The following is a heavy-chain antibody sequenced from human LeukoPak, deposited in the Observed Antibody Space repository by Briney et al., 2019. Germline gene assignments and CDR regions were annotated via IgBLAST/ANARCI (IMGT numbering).Heavy chain of an antibody. CDR2: ISSSGGTT. CDR3: ARSNYYTVDV. J-gene: IGHJ6*02. CDR1: GFTSSDYY. V-gene: IGHV3-11*01. Sequence: PGGSLRLSCAASGFTSSDYYMTWIRRPPGKGPEWISYISSSGGTTTYVDSVKGRFTISRDNAKNSLYLQMNSLRADDTAVYYCARSNYYTVDVWGQGTAVTVSS.